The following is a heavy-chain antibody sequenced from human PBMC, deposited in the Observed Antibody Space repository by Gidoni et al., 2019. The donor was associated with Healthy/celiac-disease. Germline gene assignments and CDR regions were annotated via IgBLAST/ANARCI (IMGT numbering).Heavy chain of an antibody. V-gene: IGHV4-59*01. Sequence: QVQLQESGPGLVKPSETLSLTCTVSGGSISSYYWSWIRQPPGKGLEWIGYIYYSGSTNYNPSLKSRVTISVDTSKNQFSLKLSSVTAADTAVYYCARESLRQDSSGYYYYGMDVGGQGTTVTVSS. D-gene: IGHD3-22*01. CDR1: GGSISSYY. CDR3: ARESLRQDSSGYYYYGMDV. CDR2: IYYSGST. J-gene: IGHJ6*02.